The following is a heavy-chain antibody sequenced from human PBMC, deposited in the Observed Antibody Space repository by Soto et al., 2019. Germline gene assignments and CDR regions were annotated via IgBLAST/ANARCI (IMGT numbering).Heavy chain of an antibody. CDR3: ARDQVPYYYESRGPFDY. Sequence: ASVKVSCKASGFIFTSYGFSWVRQAPGQGLEWMGWISVYNGYTNFAQKFQGRFTMTTDTSTSTAYMELRSLRSDDAAVYYCARDQVPYYYESRGPFDYWXQGTLVTVSS. CDR1: GFIFTSYG. V-gene: IGHV1-18*01. J-gene: IGHJ4*02. D-gene: IGHD3-22*01. CDR2: ISVYNGYT.